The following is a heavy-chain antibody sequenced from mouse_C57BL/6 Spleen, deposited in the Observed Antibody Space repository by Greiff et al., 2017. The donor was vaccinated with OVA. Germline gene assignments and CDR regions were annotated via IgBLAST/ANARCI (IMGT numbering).Heavy chain of an antibody. CDR3: AASFYYIDY. D-gene: IGHD2-1*01. J-gene: IGHJ2*01. CDR2: ISYDGSN. Sequence: DVQLQESGPGLVKPSQSLSLTCSVTGYSITSGYYWNWIRQFPGNKLEWMGYISYDGSNNYNPSLKNRISITRDTSKNQFFLKLNSVTTEDTATYYCAASFYYIDYWGQGTTLTVSS. V-gene: IGHV3-6*01. CDR1: GYSITSGYY.